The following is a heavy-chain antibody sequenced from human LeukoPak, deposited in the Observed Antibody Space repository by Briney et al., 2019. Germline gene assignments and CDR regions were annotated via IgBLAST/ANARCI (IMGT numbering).Heavy chain of an antibody. CDR2: ISSDGRDK. D-gene: IGHD3-10*01. CDR1: GFTFSTFA. Sequence: GGSLRLSCAASGFTFSTFAIHWVRQAPGKGLEWVTIISSDGRDKYYADSVKGRFSISRDDSRNTVYLQMDSLRSEDTAVYYCARDRDYYGSGRYPDYYYMDVWGKGTTVTVSS. CDR3: ARDRDYYGSGRYPDYYYMDV. J-gene: IGHJ6*03. V-gene: IGHV3-30*01.